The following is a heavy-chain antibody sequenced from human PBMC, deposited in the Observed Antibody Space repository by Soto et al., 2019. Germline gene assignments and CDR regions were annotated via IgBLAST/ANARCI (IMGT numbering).Heavy chain of an antibody. J-gene: IGHJ6*02. CDR2: IYSGSST. CDR1: GFTVSSNY. CDR3: ARDLTGYHGMDV. V-gene: IGHV3-66*01. Sequence: EVPLVVSGGGLVQPGGSLRLSCAASGFTVSSNYMSLVRQTPGKGLEWVSVIYSGSSTYYADSVKGRFTIFRDSSNNTLWLQMNSLRGEDTAVYYCARDLTGYHGMDVWGQGTTVTVSS. D-gene: IGHD7-27*01.